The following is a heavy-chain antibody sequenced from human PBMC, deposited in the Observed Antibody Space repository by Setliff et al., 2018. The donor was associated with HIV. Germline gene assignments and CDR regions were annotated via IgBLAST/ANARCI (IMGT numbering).Heavy chain of an antibody. D-gene: IGHD3-9*01. V-gene: IGHV3-49*04. CDR3: TRDTYYDIFTGPDYYYYYGMDV. CDR1: GFTFGDYA. CDR2: IRSKAYGETT. J-gene: IGHJ6*02. Sequence: GGSLRLSCTASGFTFGDYAMSWVRQAPGKGLEWVGFIRSKAYGETTEYAASVKGRFTISRDDSKSIAYLQMNSLKIEDTAVYYCTRDTYYDIFTGPDYYYYYGMDVWGQGTTVTVSS.